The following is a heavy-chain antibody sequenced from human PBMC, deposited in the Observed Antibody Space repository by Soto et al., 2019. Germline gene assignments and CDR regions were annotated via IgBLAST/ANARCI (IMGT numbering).Heavy chain of an antibody. CDR2: IIPIFGTT. Sequence: SVKVSCKASGGTFTSFTITWVRQAPGQGLEWMGGIIPIFGTTNYAQKFQGRVAITADESTTTAYMELSSLTSEDTAMYYCARETTTVTRDYFYYGMDVWGQGTTVTVSS. CDR3: ARETTTVTRDYFYYGMDV. V-gene: IGHV1-69*13. CDR1: GGTFTSFT. J-gene: IGHJ6*02. D-gene: IGHD4-17*01.